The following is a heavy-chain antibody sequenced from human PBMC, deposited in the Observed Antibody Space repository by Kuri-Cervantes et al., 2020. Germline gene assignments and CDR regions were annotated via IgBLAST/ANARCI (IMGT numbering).Heavy chain of an antibody. D-gene: IGHD3-10*01. J-gene: IGHJ6*02. Sequence: GESLKISCAASGFTFSSYSMNWVRQAPGKGLEWVSIIYSAGNTHYADSVRGRFTTSRDNSRNTLYLQMNSLRAEDTAVYYCARDPHFGGRFGELSPDYYYYGMDVWGQGTTVTVSS. V-gene: IGHV3-53*01. CDR2: IYSAGNT. CDR3: ARDPHFGGRFGELSPDYYYYGMDV. CDR1: GFTFSSYS.